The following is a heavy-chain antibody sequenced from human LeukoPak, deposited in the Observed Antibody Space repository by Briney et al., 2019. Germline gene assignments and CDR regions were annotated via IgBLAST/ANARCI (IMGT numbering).Heavy chain of an antibody. CDR1: GFTLSSYS. Sequence: RGSLRLSCAASGFTLSSYSMHWVRQAPGKGLEFVSAISRNGRNTYYGNSVKGRFTISRDISKNTLHLQMGSLRPEDMAVYYCARVDSGSACASWGQGILVTVSS. D-gene: IGHD6-19*01. CDR2: ISRNGRNT. CDR3: ARVDSGSACAS. J-gene: IGHJ1*01. V-gene: IGHV3-64*01.